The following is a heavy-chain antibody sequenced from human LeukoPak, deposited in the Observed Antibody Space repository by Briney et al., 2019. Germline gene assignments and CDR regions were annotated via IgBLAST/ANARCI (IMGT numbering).Heavy chain of an antibody. CDR3: ARDRVMYSGSHNSFDY. J-gene: IGHJ4*02. CDR2: ISSSGSTI. D-gene: IGHD1-26*01. CDR1: GFTFSSYE. Sequence: GGSLRLSCAASGFTFSSYEMNWVRQAPGKGLEWVSYISSSGSTIYYADSVKGRFTISRDNAKNSLYLQMNSLRAEDTAVYYCARDRVMYSGSHNSFDYWGQGTLVTVSS. V-gene: IGHV3-48*03.